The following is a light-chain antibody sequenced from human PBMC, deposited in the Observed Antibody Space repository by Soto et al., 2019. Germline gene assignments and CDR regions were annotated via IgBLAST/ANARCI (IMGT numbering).Light chain of an antibody. CDR3: RHYINSQWT. CDR1: QSVSSTY. Sequence: EIVLTQSPGTLSLSPGERATLSCRPSQSVSSTYLDWYQQKPGQPPRLLIYAASSRATGIPERFSGGASATDFTLTISRLEPEDFAVYYCRHYINSQWTFGQGTKVEIK. V-gene: IGKV3-20*01. CDR2: AAS. J-gene: IGKJ1*01.